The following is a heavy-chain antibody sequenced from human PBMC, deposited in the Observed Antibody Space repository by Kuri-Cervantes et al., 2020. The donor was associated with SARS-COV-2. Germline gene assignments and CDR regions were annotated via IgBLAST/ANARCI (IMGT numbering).Heavy chain of an antibody. D-gene: IGHD2/OR15-2a*01. CDR3: ARQVLLIFYYYMDV. J-gene: IGHJ6*03. V-gene: IGHV1-3*01. CDR2: INAGNGNT. CDR1: GYTFTSYA. Sequence: ASVKVSCKASGYTFTSYAMHWVRQAPGQRLEWMGWINAGNGNTKYSQKFQDRVTMTTDTSTTTVYMELRSLRSDDTAVYYCARQVLLIFYYYMDVWGKGTTVTVSS.